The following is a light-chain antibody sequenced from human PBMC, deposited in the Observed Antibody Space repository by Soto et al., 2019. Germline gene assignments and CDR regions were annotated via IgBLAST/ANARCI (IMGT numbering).Light chain of an antibody. V-gene: IGLV2-14*03. CDR2: DVT. CDR3: NSYTGSSTYV. J-gene: IGLJ1*01. Sequence: QSALTQPASVSGSPGQSITISCTGTSSDVGGFNYVSWYQQHPGKAPKLMIYDVTNRPSGVSYRFSGSKSGTTASLTISGLQAEDEAEYYCNSYTGSSTYVFGTGTQLTVL. CDR1: SSDVGGFNY.